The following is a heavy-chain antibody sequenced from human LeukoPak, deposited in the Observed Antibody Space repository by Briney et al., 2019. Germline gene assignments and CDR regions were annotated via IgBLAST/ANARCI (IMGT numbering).Heavy chain of an antibody. CDR1: GFSFSTYT. Sequence: GGSLRLSCSASGFSFSTYTMHWVRQAPGKGLEWVSSITDNGGITFYADSVKGRFTISRDNSKNMLYLQMNSLRAEDTAVYYCTKGNIGYYFDYWGQGTLVTVSS. V-gene: IGHV3-23*01. CDR2: ITDNGGIT. J-gene: IGHJ4*02. CDR3: TKGNIGYYFDY. D-gene: IGHD2/OR15-2a*01.